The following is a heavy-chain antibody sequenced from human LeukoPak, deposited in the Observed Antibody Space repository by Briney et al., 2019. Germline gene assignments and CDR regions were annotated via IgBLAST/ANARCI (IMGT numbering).Heavy chain of an antibody. CDR2: INPSGGST. CDR3: ARGNFWSGYSTPFDY. CDR1: GYTFTSHY. D-gene: IGHD3-3*01. Sequence: ASVKVSCKASGYTFTSHYVHWVRQAPGQGLEWMGIINPSGGSTSYTQNFQGRVTVSRDTSTGTVYMELSSLRSEDTAVYYCARGNFWSGYSTPFDYWGQGTLVTVSS. J-gene: IGHJ4*02. V-gene: IGHV1-46*01.